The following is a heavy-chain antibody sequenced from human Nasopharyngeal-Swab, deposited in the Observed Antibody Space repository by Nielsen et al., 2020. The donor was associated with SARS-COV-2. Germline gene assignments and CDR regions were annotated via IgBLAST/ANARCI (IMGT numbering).Heavy chain of an antibody. J-gene: IGHJ4*02. CDR1: GFSVSTKY. CDR2: IYAGGST. Sequence: GGSLRLSCAASGFSVSTKYMSWVRQAPGKGLEWVSSIYAGGSTYYADSVKGRFTISRDNSKNTLYLQMNSLRAEDTAVYYCARGDDSSGYLYSHDYWGQGTLVTVSS. V-gene: IGHV3-66*01. D-gene: IGHD3-22*01. CDR3: ARGDDSSGYLYSHDY.